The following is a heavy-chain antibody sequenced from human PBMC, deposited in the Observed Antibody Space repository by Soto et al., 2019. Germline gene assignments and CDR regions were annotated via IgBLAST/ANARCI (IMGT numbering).Heavy chain of an antibody. CDR2: IIPILGIA. CDR1: GGTFSSYT. CDR3: ARDRAGYGIDY. J-gene: IGHJ4*02. Sequence: QVQLVQSGAEVKKPGSPVKVSCKASGGTFSSYTISWVRQAPGQGLEWMGRIIPILGIANYAQKFQGRVTITADKSTSTAYMELSSLRSEDTAVYYCARDRAGYGIDYWGQGTLVTVSS. V-gene: IGHV1-69*08. D-gene: IGHD5-12*01.